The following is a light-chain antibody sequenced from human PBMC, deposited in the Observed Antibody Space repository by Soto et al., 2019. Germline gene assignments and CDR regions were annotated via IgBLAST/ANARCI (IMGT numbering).Light chain of an antibody. CDR2: AAS. V-gene: IGKV1-39*01. CDR1: QSISIY. Sequence: DIQMTQSPSSLSVSVGDRVTITCRASQSISIYLNWYQQKPGKAPTLLIYAASSLQSGVPSRFSGSGSGTDFTLSISSLQPEDFATYYCQQSYSTPYTFGQGTKLEIK. CDR3: QQSYSTPYT. J-gene: IGKJ2*01.